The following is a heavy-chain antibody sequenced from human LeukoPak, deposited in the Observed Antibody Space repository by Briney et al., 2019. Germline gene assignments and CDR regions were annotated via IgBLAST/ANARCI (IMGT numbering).Heavy chain of an antibody. CDR3: AGRYCSSTDCYSWFDP. CDR2: ISTYNGNT. D-gene: IGHD2-2*01. V-gene: IGHV1-18*01. J-gene: IGHJ5*02. CDR1: GYTFTSYG. Sequence: ASVKVSCKASGYTFTSYGLSWVRQAPGRGLEWMGWISTYNGNTNYAQKFQGRVTMTTDTSTSTAYMELRSLRSDDTAVYYCAGRYCSSTDCYSWFDPWGQGTLITVSS.